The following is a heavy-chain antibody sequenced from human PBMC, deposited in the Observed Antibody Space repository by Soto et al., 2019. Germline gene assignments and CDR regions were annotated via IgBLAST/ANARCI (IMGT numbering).Heavy chain of an antibody. Sequence: QVQLVESGGGVVQPGRSLRLSCAASGFTVSSYGMHWVRQAPGKGLEWVAVISYDGSNKYCADSVKGRFTISRDNSKDTLYLQMNSLRAGDTAVYCCATDLAGVLDYWGQGTLVTVSS. J-gene: IGHJ4*02. CDR1: GFTVSSYG. CDR2: ISYDGSNK. D-gene: IGHD7-27*01. V-gene: IGHV3-30*03. CDR3: ATDLAGVLDY.